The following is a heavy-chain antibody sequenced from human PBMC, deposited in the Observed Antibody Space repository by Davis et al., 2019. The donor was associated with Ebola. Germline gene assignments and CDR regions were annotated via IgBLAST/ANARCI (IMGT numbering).Heavy chain of an antibody. Sequence: SETLSLTCTVSGGSIRNYYWGWIRQPPGKGLEWIGHIYASGSTTYNPSLKSRVTMSVDTSKNQFSLKVRSVTAADTAVYYCVREYSGSSLCDPWGQGTLVSVPS. D-gene: IGHD1-26*01. CDR3: VREYSGSSLCDP. J-gene: IGHJ5*02. V-gene: IGHV4-4*07. CDR1: GGSIRNYY. CDR2: IYASGST.